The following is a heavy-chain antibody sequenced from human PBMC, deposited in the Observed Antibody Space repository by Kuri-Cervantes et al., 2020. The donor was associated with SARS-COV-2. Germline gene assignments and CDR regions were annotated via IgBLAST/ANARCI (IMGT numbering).Heavy chain of an antibody. V-gene: IGHV3-64*04. J-gene: IGHJ6*02. CDR1: GFTFSSYA. CDR2: ISSNGGSI. Sequence: GESLKISCSASGFTFSSYAMHWVRQAPGKGLEYVSAISSNGGSIYYADSVKGRFTISRDNAKNSLYLQMNSLRAEDTAVYYCAREGHEIVVVPAATSYYYYGMDVWGQGTTVTVSS. D-gene: IGHD2-2*01. CDR3: AREGHEIVVVPAATSYYYYGMDV.